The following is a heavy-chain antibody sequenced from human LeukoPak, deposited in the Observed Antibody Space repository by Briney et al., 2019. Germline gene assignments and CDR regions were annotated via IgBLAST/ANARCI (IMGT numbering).Heavy chain of an antibody. Sequence: PSETLSLTCTVSGGSISSYYWSWIRQPAGKGLEWIGRIYTSGSTNYNPSLKSRVTISVDKSKNQFPLKLSSVTAADTAVYYCARDRSSSSAYYYYYYYMDVWGKGTTVTVSS. CDR1: GGSISSYY. V-gene: IGHV4-4*07. CDR2: IYTSGST. CDR3: ARDRSSSSAYYYYYYYMDV. J-gene: IGHJ6*03. D-gene: IGHD6-6*01.